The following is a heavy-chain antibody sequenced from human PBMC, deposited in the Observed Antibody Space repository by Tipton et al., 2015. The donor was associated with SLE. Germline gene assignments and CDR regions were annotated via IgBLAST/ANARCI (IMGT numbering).Heavy chain of an antibody. CDR2: IWYDGSNK. D-gene: IGHD1-26*01. CDR3: VRSGVFSVGAGIPLDY. Sequence: SLRLSCAASGFAFRSFGMHWVRQGPGKGLHWVAMIWYDGSNKYYADSVKGRFTISRDNSMNRLSLHMNSLRAEDTAVYYCVRSGVFSVGAGIPLDYWGPGTLVTVSS. V-gene: IGHV3-33*08. CDR1: GFAFRSFG. J-gene: IGHJ4*02.